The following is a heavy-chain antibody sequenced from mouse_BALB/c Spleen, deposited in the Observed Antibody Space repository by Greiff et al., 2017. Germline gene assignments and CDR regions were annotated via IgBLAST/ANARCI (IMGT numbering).Heavy chain of an antibody. Sequence: ESGPSLVKPSQTLSLTCSVTGDSITSGYWNWIRKFPGNKLEYMGYISYSGSTYYNPSLKSRISITRDTSKNQYYLQLNSVTTEDTATYYCARCITTGGYAMDYWGQGTSVTVSS. CDR2: ISYSGST. V-gene: IGHV3-8*02. CDR3: ARCITTGGYAMDY. J-gene: IGHJ4*01. D-gene: IGHD1-1*01. CDR1: GDSITSGY.